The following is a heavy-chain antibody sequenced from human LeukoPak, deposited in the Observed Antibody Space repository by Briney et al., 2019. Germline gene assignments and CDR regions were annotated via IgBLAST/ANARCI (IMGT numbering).Heavy chain of an antibody. CDR2: IYYSGST. Sequence: PSETLSLTCTVSGGSISSYYWSWIRQPPGKGLEWIGYIYYSGSTNYNPSLKSRVTISVDTSKNQFSLKLSSVTAADTAVYYWVSESWDNYFDFWGQGTLVTVSS. J-gene: IGHJ4*02. D-gene: IGHD6-13*01. CDR1: GGSISSYY. CDR3: VSESWDNYFDF. V-gene: IGHV4-59*01.